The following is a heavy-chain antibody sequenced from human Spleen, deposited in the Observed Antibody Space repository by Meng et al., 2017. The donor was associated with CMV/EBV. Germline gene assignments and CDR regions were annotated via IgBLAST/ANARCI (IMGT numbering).Heavy chain of an antibody. CDR2: IYYSGST. Sequence: QLKLQESGPVLVKPSETLSLTCTVSGGSISSSSYYWGWIRQPPGKGLEWIGSIYYSGSTYYNPSLKSRVTISVDTSKNQFSLKLSSVTAADTAVYYCARDTFLNHDYDTSEFWFDPWGQGTLVTVSS. V-gene: IGHV4-39*07. J-gene: IGHJ5*02. CDR1: GGSISSSSYY. CDR3: ARDTFLNHDYDTSEFWFDP. D-gene: IGHD3-22*01.